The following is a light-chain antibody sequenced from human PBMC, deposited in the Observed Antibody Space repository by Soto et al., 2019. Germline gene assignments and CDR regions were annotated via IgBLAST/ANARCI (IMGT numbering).Light chain of an antibody. Sequence: EIVLTQSPATLSLSPGERATLSCRASQSVSSYLAWYQQKPDQAPRLLIYDASNRATGIPTRFSGSGSGTDFTLTISSLEPEDFAVYYCQQRSSWPGTFGPGTKVDIK. J-gene: IGKJ3*01. V-gene: IGKV3-11*01. CDR2: DAS. CDR1: QSVSSY. CDR3: QQRSSWPGT.